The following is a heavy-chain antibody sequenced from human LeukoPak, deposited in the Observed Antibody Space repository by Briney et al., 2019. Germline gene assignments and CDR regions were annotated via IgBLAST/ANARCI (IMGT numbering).Heavy chain of an antibody. V-gene: IGHV4-59*01. CDR3: AREGEESFDY. J-gene: IGHJ4*02. CDR1: GGSISSYY. CDR2: IYYSGST. D-gene: IGHD3-16*01. Sequence: PSETLSLTRTVSGGSISSYYWSWIRQPPGKGLEWIGYIYYSGSTNYNPSLKSRVTISVDTSKNQFSLKLSSVTAADTAVYYCAREGEESFDYWGQGTLVTVSS.